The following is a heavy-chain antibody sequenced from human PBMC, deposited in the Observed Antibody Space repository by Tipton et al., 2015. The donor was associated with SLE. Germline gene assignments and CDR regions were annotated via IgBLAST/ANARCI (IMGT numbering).Heavy chain of an antibody. D-gene: IGHD3-22*01. CDR3: ASLGDSSGYYVRDY. CDR1: GGSVSSGSYY. J-gene: IGHJ4*02. V-gene: IGHV4-61*01. CDR2: IYYSGST. Sequence: TLSLTCTVSGGSVSSGSYYWSWIRQPPGEGLEWIGYIYYSGSTNYNPSLKSRVTISVDTSKNQFSLKLSSVTAADTAVYYCASLGDSSGYYVRDYWGQGTLVTVSS.